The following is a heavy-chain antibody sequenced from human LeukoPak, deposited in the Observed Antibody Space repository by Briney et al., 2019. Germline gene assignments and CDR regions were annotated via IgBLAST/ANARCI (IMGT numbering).Heavy chain of an antibody. CDR3: AKRYCKSATCRSDMDA. CDR2: IQSDGSKT. V-gene: IGHV3-30*02. CDR1: GFSFSNYG. J-gene: IGHJ6*02. Sequence: PGGSLRLSCAASGFSFSNYGMDWVRQAPGKGLEWVALIQSDGSKTYSADSVKGRFTISRDNPRNTLYLQMDRLRPEDTAVYYCAKRYCKSATCRSDMDAWGQGTTVTVS. D-gene: IGHD2-15*01.